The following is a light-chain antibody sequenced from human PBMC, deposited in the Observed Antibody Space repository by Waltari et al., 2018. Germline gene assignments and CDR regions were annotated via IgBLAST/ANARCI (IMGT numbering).Light chain of an antibody. CDR2: WAS. J-gene: IGKJ1*01. CDR1: QSVLYSVNNKNY. V-gene: IGKV4-1*01. Sequence: IMITQSPAALGGSFRGLDTVHCNSPQSVLYSVNNKNYLAWYQEKPGQPPKLLIDWASTRESGVPDRFSGSGSGTDFTLTISSLQAEDVAVYYCHQYYTSPRTFGQGTKVEIE. CDR3: HQYYTSPRT.